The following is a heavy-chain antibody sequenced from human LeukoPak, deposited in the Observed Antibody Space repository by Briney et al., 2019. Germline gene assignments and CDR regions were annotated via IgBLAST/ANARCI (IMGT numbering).Heavy chain of an antibody. D-gene: IGHD6-6*01. CDR2: ISYDGSNK. CDR3: AKALSKLVLGMDV. J-gene: IGHJ6*02. CDR1: GFTFSSYG. Sequence: GGSLRLSCAASGFTFSSYGTHWVRQAPGKGLEWVAVISYDGSNKYYADSVKGRFTISRDNSKNTLYLQMNSLRAEDTAVYYCAKALSKLVLGMDVWGQGTTVTVSS. V-gene: IGHV3-30*18.